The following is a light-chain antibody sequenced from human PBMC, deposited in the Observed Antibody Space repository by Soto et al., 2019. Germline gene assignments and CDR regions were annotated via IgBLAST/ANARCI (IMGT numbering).Light chain of an antibody. CDR1: SSDIGASNF. J-gene: IGLJ1*01. V-gene: IGLV2-14*01. CDR2: EAT. CDR3: ISYKTDDTFV. Sequence: QSALAQPPSVSGSPGQSITVSCTGTSSDIGASNFVSWYQHLPGRVPKVIIFEATNRPSGVSDRFSGSKAGTTASLTISGLQADDEGEYFCISYKTDDTFVFGTGTKVTVL.